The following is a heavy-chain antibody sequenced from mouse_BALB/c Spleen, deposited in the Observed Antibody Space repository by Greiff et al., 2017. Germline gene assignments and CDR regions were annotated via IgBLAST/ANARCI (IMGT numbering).Heavy chain of an antibody. CDR3: TRAGYDDYDGYAMDY. D-gene: IGHD2-4*01. CDR2: IYPGNSDT. J-gene: IGHJ4*01. Sequence: EVQLQQSGTVLARPGASVKMSCKASGYSFTSYWMHWVKQRPGQGLEWIGAIYPGNSDTSYNQKFKGKAKLTAVTSASTAYMELSSLTNEDSAVYYCTRAGYDDYDGYAMDYWGQGTSVTVSS. CDR1: GYSFTSYW. V-gene: IGHV1-5*01.